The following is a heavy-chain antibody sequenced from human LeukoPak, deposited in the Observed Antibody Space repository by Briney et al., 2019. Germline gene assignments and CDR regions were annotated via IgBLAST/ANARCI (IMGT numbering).Heavy chain of an antibody. D-gene: IGHD3-10*01. CDR3: AKRFGSGNSHFDS. CDR2: IYTTGIT. J-gene: IGHJ4*02. V-gene: IGHV3-53*01. CDR1: GFSVSAHY. Sequence: PGGSLRLSCTASGFSVSAHYMSWVRLAPGKGPEWVSMIYTTGITDYADSVRGRFTISRDNSENTLYLHMDSLRVDDTAVYYCAKRFGSGNSHFDSWGQGTLVTVSS.